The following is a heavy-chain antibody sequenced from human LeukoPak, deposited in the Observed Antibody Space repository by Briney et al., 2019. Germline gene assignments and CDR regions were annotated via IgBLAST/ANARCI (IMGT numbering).Heavy chain of an antibody. CDR2: ISAYNGNT. V-gene: IGHV1-18*01. D-gene: IGHD2-2*01. J-gene: IGHJ5*02. CDR3: ARIGGCSSTSCYVGDWFDP. CDR1: VYTFTIYG. Sequence: GASVTVSFTSSVYTFTIYGIIWVRQAPGQGLEWMGWISAYNGNTNYAKKLQGRVTMTTDTSTSTAYMELRSLRSDDTAVYYCARIGGCSSTSCYVGDWFDPWGQGTLVTVSS.